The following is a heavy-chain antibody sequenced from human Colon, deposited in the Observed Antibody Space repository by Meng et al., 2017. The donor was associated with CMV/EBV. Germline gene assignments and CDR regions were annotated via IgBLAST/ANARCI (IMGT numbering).Heavy chain of an antibody. CDR2: INGGIGLTT. Sequence: GGSLRLSCAASGFSFSTFGMTWVRQAPGKGLEWVALINGGIGLTTYYGDSVKGRFTVSRDNSKNTLYLQMSSLRDDDTAMYYCVSIVTLRQGVVHWGQGTLVTVSS. D-gene: IGHD3-16*02. CDR3: VSIVTLRQGVVH. J-gene: IGHJ1*01. V-gene: IGHV3-23*03. CDR1: GFSFSTFG.